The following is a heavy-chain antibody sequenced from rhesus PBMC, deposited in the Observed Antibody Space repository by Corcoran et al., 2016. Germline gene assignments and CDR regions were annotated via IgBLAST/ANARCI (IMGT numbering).Heavy chain of an antibody. CDR2: ISPYNGNK. V-gene: IGHV1-180*01. J-gene: IGHJ4*01. Sequence: QVQLVQSGGEIKQPGASVKLSCKASGYSFTTHYTPWVSPSPGQGLEWIGQISPYNGNKHYAQTFQGRVTITTDTSPSTAYMALRSLRSEDTAVYYCTRDKSGGFDYWGQGVLVTVSS. CDR1: GYSFTTHY. CDR3: TRDKSGGFDY.